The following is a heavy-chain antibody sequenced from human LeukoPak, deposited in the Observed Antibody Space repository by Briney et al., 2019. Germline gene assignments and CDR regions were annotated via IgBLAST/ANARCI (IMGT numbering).Heavy chain of an antibody. V-gene: IGHV3-64*01. CDR2: ISSNGGST. CDR3: ARDALVVVADTPSSPNWFDP. J-gene: IGHJ5*02. Sequence: GGSLRLSCAASGFTFSSYAMHWVRQSPGKGLEYVSSISSNGGSTYYANCVKGRFTISRDNSKNTLYLQMGSLRAEDMAVYYCARDALVVVADTPSSPNWFDPWGQGTLVTVSS. D-gene: IGHD2-15*01. CDR1: GFTFSSYA.